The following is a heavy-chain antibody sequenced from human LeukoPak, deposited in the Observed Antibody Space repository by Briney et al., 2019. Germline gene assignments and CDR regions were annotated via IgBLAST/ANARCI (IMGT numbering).Heavy chain of an antibody. CDR2: IYYDGSNK. D-gene: IGHD6-6*01. J-gene: IGHJ6*02. CDR3: ARGSSRAASKRFGMDV. V-gene: IGHV3-33*08. CDR1: GFTFSNYG. Sequence: AGGSLRLSCKASGFTFSNYGMHWVRQAPGKGLEWVAVIYYDGSNKYYADSVKGRFTISRDNSKNTLYLQMNSLRAEDTAVYYCARGSSRAASKRFGMDVWGQGTTVTVSS.